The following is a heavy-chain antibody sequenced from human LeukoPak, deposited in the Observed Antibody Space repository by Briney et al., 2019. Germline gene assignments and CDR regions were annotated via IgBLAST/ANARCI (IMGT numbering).Heavy chain of an antibody. CDR1: GFTFSSYA. V-gene: IGHV3-66*01. J-gene: IGHJ4*02. CDR2: IYGSGSI. D-gene: IGHD2-15*01. CDR3: ARGHESDGNYYDY. Sequence: PGGSLRLSCAASGFTFSSYAMSWVRQAPGKGLEWVSIIYGSGSIYYADSVKGRFTISRDNSKNTLYLQMNSLRADDTAVYYCARGHESDGNYYDYWGQGTLVTVS.